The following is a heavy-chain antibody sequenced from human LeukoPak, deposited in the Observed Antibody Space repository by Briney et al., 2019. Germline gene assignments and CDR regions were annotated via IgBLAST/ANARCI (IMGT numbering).Heavy chain of an antibody. D-gene: IGHD1-26*01. CDR1: GGSISSSSYY. V-gene: IGHV4-39*01. CDR2: IYYSGST. J-gene: IGHJ5*02. Sequence: SETLSLTCTVSGGSISSSSYYWGWIRQPPGKGLEWIGTIYYSGSTCYNPSLKSRVTISVDTSKNQFSLKLRSVTAADTAVYYCARGLVGATPGDWFDPWGQGTLVTVSS. CDR3: ARGLVGATPGDWFDP.